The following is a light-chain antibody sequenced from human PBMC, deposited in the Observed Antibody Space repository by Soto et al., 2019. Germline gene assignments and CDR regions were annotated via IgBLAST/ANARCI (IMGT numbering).Light chain of an antibody. CDR2: GAS. CDR3: QQYHNWPPQYT. V-gene: IGKV3-15*01. CDR1: QTVSSN. J-gene: IGKJ2*01. Sequence: EIVMTQSPATLSVSPGERATLSCRASQTVSSNLAWYQQKPGQAPRPLIHGASTGVTGVPARFSGSGSGTEFTLTITSLQYEDFAVYYCQQYHNWPPQYTFGQGTKLQIK.